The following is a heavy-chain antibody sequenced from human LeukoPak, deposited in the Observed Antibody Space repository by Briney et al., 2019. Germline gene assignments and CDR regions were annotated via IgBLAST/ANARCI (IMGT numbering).Heavy chain of an antibody. CDR1: GFTFSSYA. CDR3: AKGYCTNGVCYCPFDY. V-gene: IGHV3-23*01. Sequence: GGSLRLSCAASGFTFSSYAMSWVRQAPGKGLEWVSAISGSGGSTYYADSVKGRFTISRDNSKNTLYLQMNSLRAEDTAVYHCAKGYCTNGVCYCPFDYWGQGTLVTVSS. CDR2: ISGSGGST. D-gene: IGHD2-8*01. J-gene: IGHJ4*02.